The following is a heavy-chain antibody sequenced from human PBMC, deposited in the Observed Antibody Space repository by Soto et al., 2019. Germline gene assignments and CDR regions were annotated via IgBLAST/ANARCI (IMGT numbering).Heavy chain of an antibody. CDR3: AKDLIDYSNSYFDY. Sequence: GGSLRLSCATTGISFSNYAMSWVRLAPGKGLEWVAAITSVGYTYYVDSLKGRFTISRDNSKNTLYLQMNSLRAEDTAVYYCAKDLIDYSNSYFDYWGQGTLVTVSS. D-gene: IGHD4-4*01. CDR2: ITSVGYT. J-gene: IGHJ4*02. CDR1: GISFSNYA. V-gene: IGHV3-23*01.